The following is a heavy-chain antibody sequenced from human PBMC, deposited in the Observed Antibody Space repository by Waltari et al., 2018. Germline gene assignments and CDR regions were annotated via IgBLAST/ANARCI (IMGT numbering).Heavy chain of an antibody. J-gene: IGHJ4*02. CDR2: ISDSGST. D-gene: IGHD6-13*01. Sequence: QVQLQESGPGLVQPSETLSLTCTVSGTSISNYYWTWIRQPPGKGLEWIGYISDSGSTSYNPSLKSRVTISGDTSKNHFSLKLSSVTAADTAVYYCARTSGAAAGKFDYWGQGTLVTVSS. CDR3: ARTSGAAAGKFDY. CDR1: GTSISNYY. V-gene: IGHV4-59*01.